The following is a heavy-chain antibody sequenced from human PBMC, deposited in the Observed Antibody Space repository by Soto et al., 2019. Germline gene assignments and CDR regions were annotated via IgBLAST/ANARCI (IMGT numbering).Heavy chain of an antibody. CDR3: AREKQRITMIVVVIDYYYYGMDV. J-gene: IGHJ6*02. V-gene: IGHV3-30-3*01. CDR1: GFTFSSYA. D-gene: IGHD3-22*01. CDR2: ISYDGSSK. Sequence: GGSLRLSCAASGFTFSSYAMHWVRQAPGKGLEWVAVISYDGSSKYYADSVKGRFTISRDNSENTLYLQMNSLRAEDTAVYYCAREKQRITMIVVVIDYYYYGMDVWGQGTTVTVSS.